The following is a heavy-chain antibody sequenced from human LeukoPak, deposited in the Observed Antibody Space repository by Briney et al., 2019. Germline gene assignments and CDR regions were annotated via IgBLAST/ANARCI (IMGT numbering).Heavy chain of an antibody. CDR3: ARARSIMITFGGVIAHEYGPPEYNWFDP. Sequence: PSETLSLTCTVSGYSISSGYYWGWIRQPPGKGLEWIGSIYHSGSTYYNPSLKSRVTISVDTSKNQFSLKLSSVTAADTVVYYCARARSIMITFGGVIAHEYGPPEYNWFDPWGQGTLVTVSS. CDR1: GYSISSGYY. V-gene: IGHV4-38-2*02. D-gene: IGHD3-16*02. CDR2: IYHSGST. J-gene: IGHJ5*02.